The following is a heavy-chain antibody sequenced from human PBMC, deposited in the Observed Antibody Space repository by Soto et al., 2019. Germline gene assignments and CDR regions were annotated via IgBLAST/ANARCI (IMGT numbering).Heavy chain of an antibody. CDR1: GGSISSYY. Sequence: SETLSLTCTVSGGSISSYYWSWIRQPAGKGLEWIGRIYTSGSTNYNPSLKSRVTMSVDTSKNQFSLKLSSVTAADTAVYYCARDSGITMVRGVISILDYWGQGTLVTVS. D-gene: IGHD3-10*01. CDR3: ARDSGITMVRGVISILDY. V-gene: IGHV4-4*07. CDR2: IYTSGST. J-gene: IGHJ4*02.